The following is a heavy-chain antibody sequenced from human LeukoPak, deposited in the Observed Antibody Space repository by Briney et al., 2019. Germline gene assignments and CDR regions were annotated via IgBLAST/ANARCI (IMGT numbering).Heavy chain of an antibody. Sequence: GGSLRLSCAVSGFIFSDYYMSWIRQAPGKGLEWVSYISSSGSTIDYADSGKGRFTISRDNAKNTLYLQMNSLRAEDTAVYYCARGGQWLVRDWFDPWGQGTLVPSPQ. CDR3: ARGGQWLVRDWFDP. D-gene: IGHD6-19*01. J-gene: IGHJ5*02. CDR2: ISSSGSTI. V-gene: IGHV3-11*01. CDR1: GFIFSDYY.